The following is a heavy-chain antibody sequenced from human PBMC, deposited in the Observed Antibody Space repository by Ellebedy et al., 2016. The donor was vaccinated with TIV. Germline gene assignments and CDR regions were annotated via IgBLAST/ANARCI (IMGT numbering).Heavy chain of an antibody. CDR2: ISSSSSTI. Sequence: GGSLRLSXAASGFTFSSYSMNWVRQAPGKGLEWVSYISSSSSTIYYADSVKGRFTISRDNSKNTLYLQMNSLRADDTAVYYCARDPYYGFGYFDLWGRGTLVTVSS. D-gene: IGHD3-10*01. V-gene: IGHV3-48*01. CDR3: ARDPYYGFGYFDL. CDR1: GFTFSSYS. J-gene: IGHJ2*01.